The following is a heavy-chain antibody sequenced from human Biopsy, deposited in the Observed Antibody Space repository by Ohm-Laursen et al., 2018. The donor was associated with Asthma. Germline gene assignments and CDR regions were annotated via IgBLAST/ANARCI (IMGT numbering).Heavy chain of an antibody. D-gene: IGHD5-24*01. CDR2: ISGSGGST. CDR1: GYTFSRYS. J-gene: IGHJ4*02. V-gene: IGHV3-23*01. Sequence: SLRLSCAATGYTFSRYSIHWVRQIPGKGLEWVSAISGSGGSTYYADSVKGRFTISRDNSKNTLYLQMNSLRAEDTAAYYCAKESRRDGYNRRNYYFDYWGQGTLVTVSS. CDR3: AKESRRDGYNRRNYYFDY.